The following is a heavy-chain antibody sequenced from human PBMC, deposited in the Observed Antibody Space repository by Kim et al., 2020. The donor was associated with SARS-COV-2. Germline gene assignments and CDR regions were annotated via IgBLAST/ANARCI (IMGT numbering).Heavy chain of an antibody. CDR2: INHSGST. J-gene: IGHJ6*01. CDR3: ARHSYYYGSGSYYIYYYY. V-gene: IGHV4-34*01. Sequence: GSLSLTCAVYGGSFSGYYWSWIRQPPGKGLEWIGEINHSGSTNYNPSLKSRVTISVDTSKNQFSLKLSSVTAADTAVYYCARHSYYYGSGSYYIYYYY. CDR1: GGSFSGYY. D-gene: IGHD3-10*01.